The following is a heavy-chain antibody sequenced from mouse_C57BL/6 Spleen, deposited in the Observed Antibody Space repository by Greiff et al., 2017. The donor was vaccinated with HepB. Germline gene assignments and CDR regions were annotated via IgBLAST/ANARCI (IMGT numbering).Heavy chain of an antibody. CDR1: GYTFTSYW. CDR3: ARSTTVVLDY. J-gene: IGHJ2*01. V-gene: IGHV1-69*01. D-gene: IGHD1-1*01. CDR2: IDPSDSYT. Sequence: VKLQQPGAELVMPGASVKLSCKASGYTFTSYWMHWVKQRPGQGLEWIGEIDPSDSYTNYNQKFKGKSTLTVDKSSSTAYMQLSSLTSEDSAVYYCARSTTVVLDYWGQGTTLTVSS.